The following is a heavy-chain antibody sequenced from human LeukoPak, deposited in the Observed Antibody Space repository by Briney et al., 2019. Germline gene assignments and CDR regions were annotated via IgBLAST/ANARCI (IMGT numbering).Heavy chain of an antibody. CDR3: ARGLQDSSSWRYYYYYMDV. V-gene: IGHV1-2*02. Sequence: GASVKVSCKASGYTFTGYNMHWVRPAHAQGIEWMGWINPNSGGINYAQKFQGRVTMTRDTSISTAYMELSRLRSDDTAVYYCARGLQDSSSWRYYYYYMDVWGKGTTVTVSS. J-gene: IGHJ6*03. D-gene: IGHD6-13*01. CDR1: GYTFTGYN. CDR2: INPNSGGI.